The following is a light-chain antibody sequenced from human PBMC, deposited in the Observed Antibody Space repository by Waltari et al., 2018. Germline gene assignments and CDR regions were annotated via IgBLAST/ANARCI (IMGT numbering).Light chain of an antibody. CDR3: ATWDDRLKRPV. Sequence: QSVLTQAPSASGTPGPRVTIPCSGGSSNIGNNTVVWYQQLPGTAPKLLIYTNNNRPSGVPDRFSSSKSGTSASLAITGLQSDDEADYYCATWDDRLKRPVFGGGTKLTVL. CDR1: SSNIGNNT. CDR2: TNN. V-gene: IGLV1-44*01. J-gene: IGLJ2*01.